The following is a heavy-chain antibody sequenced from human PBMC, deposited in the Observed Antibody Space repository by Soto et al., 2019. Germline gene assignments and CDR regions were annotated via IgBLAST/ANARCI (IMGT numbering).Heavy chain of an antibody. CDR1: GGSFSGFY. J-gene: IGHJ4*02. V-gene: IGHV4-34*04. CDR3: ARGVSVTLAVQGGAPDKNYFNS. CDR2: IDHSGIT. D-gene: IGHD1-26*01. Sequence: SETLSLTCAVSGGSFSGFYWSWIRQSSGKGLEWIGEIDHSGITNHNTALKSRATMSVDTSKDQFSLKLRSVTAADTAVYYCARGVSVTLAVQGGAPDKNYFNSWSQGTLVTVSS.